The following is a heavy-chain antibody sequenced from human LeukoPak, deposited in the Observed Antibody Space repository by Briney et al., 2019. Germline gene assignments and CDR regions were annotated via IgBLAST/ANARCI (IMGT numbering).Heavy chain of an antibody. CDR2: IYYSGST. CDR3: ARGTYSYALFFDF. D-gene: IGHD5-18*01. Sequence: PSETLSLTCTVSGGSISSYYWSWIRQPPGKGLEWIGYIYYSGSTNYNPSLKSRVTISVDTSKNHFSLKLSSVTAADTAVYYCARGTYSYALFFDFWGQGTLVTVSS. J-gene: IGHJ4*02. V-gene: IGHV4-59*08. CDR1: GGSISSYY.